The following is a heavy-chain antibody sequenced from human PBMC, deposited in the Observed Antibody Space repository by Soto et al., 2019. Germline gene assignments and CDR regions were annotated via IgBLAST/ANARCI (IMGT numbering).Heavy chain of an antibody. CDR1: GFTFPTYT. CDR2: IAYDGSNK. D-gene: IGHD1-26*01. V-gene: IGHV3-30-3*01. Sequence: PGGSLRLSCAASGFTFPTYTTHWARQAPGEGLEWVAGIAYDGSNKFYADLVKGRFTISRDNSKNTLFLQMNSLRSEDTAVYYCARSGGSLDYWGRGTLVTV. J-gene: IGHJ4*02. CDR3: ARSGGSLDY.